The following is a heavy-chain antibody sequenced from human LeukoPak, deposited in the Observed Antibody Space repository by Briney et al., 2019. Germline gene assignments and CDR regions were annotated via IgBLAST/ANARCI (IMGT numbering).Heavy chain of an antibody. Sequence: SETLSLTCTVSGDSISSSTYYWGWIRQPPGKGLEWIGSIYYSGSTYYNPSFKSRVTMSVDTSKNQFSLKLSSVTAADTAVYYCARRGSYYRVDYWGQGTLVTVSS. CDR1: GDSISSSTYY. CDR3: ARRGSYYRVDY. J-gene: IGHJ4*02. D-gene: IGHD1-26*01. V-gene: IGHV4-39*01. CDR2: IYYSGST.